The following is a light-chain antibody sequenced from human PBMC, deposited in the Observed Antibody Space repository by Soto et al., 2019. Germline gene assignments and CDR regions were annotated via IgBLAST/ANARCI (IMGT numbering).Light chain of an antibody. Sequence: DIQMTQSPTSLSASVGDRVTITCRASQDIRNFVAWYQQKPGKAPKLLIYAASTLQSGVPSRFRDSGSGTDFTLTINSLQPEDVATYSCQNYSSVPVFGPGTKV. J-gene: IGKJ3*01. CDR3: QNYSSVPV. CDR2: AAS. V-gene: IGKV1-27*01. CDR1: QDIRNF.